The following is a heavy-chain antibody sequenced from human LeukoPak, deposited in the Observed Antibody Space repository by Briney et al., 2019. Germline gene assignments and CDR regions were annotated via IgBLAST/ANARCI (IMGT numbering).Heavy chain of an antibody. Sequence: SETLSLTCTVSGGSISSYFWSWNRQPPGKGLEWVAYISNSGSTNYNPSLKSRVTISVDTSKNQFSLKLTSVTSADTAVYYCARGRYCSGGSCLDYWGQGTLVTVSS. CDR2: ISNSGST. CDR1: GGSISSYF. CDR3: ARGRYCSGGSCLDY. D-gene: IGHD2-15*01. V-gene: IGHV4-59*01. J-gene: IGHJ4*02.